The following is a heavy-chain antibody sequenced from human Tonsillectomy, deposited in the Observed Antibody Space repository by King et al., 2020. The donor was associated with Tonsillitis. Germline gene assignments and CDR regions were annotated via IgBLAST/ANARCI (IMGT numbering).Heavy chain of an antibody. CDR2: ISGSGDST. Sequence: DVQLVESGGGLVQPGGSLRLSCAASGFTFSSFAMNWVRQAPGKGLEWVSAISGSGDSTYFADSVKGRFTISRDDSKNRLYLVMNSLRAEDTALYYCAKGFSGVYRAFDFWGQGTMVTVSS. J-gene: IGHJ3*01. D-gene: IGHD6-13*01. CDR1: GFTFSSFA. V-gene: IGHV3-23*04. CDR3: AKGFSGVYRAFDF.